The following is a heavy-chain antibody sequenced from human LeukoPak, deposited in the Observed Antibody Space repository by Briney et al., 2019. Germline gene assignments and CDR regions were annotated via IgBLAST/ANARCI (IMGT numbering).Heavy chain of an antibody. J-gene: IGHJ4*02. D-gene: IGHD6-19*01. CDR2: ISGSGGST. Sequence: GGSLRLSCAASGFTFSSYAMSWVRQAPGKGLEWVSAISGSGGSTYYADSVKGRFTISRDNSKNTLYLQMNSLRAEDTAVYYCTIGGIVVAANEKWGQGTPVTVSS. CDR3: TIGGIVVAANEK. CDR1: GFTFSSYA. V-gene: IGHV3-23*01.